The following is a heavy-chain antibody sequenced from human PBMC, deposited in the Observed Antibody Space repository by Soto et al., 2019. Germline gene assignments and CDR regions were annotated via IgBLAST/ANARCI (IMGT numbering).Heavy chain of an antibody. CDR2: IKQDGSEK. J-gene: IGHJ6*02. D-gene: IGHD2-15*01. CDR3: AGKFCSGGSSHYYYSYGMDV. V-gene: IGHV3-7*01. CDR1: GFTFSSYW. Sequence: PGGSLRLSCAASGFTFSSYWMSWVRQAPGKGLEWVANIKQDGSEKYYVDSVKGRFTISRDNAKNSLYLQMNSLRAEDTAVYYCAGKFCSGGSSHYYYSYGMDVWGQGPTVTVPS.